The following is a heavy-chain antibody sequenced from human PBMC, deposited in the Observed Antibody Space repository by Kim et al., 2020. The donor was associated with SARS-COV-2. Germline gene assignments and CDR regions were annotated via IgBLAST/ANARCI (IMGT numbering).Heavy chain of an antibody. Sequence: GGSLRLSCEASGFTLTNYWMNWVRQGPEKGLVWVSRSNSDGSVTHYADSVKGRFTISRDNAKNTLFLQSNSLGVEDTAIYYCARGSFQQGFDPWGQGTLVTVSS. CDR3: ARGSFQQGFDP. V-gene: IGHV3-74*01. J-gene: IGHJ5*02. CDR2: SNSDGSVT. D-gene: IGHD6-13*01. CDR1: GFTLTNYW.